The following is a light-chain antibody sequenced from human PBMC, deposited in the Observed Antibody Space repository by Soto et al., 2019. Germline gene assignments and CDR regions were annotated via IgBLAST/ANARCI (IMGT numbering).Light chain of an antibody. J-gene: IGLJ2*01. V-gene: IGLV2-14*01. CDR3: SSFSSSNPVV. CDR1: SSDVGGYNY. CDR2: AVS. Sequence: QSALTQPASVSGSPGQSITISCTGTSSDVGGYNYVSWYQQHPGKAPKFMIYAVSNRPSGVSNRFSGSKSGNTASLTISGLQAEDEADYYCSSFSSSNPVVFGGGTKLTVL.